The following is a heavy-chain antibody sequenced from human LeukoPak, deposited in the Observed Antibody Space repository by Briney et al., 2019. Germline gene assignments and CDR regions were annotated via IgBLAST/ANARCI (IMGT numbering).Heavy chain of an antibody. CDR3: ARSMVPLFED. J-gene: IGHJ4*02. V-gene: IGHV3-48*03. D-gene: IGHD4/OR15-4a*01. Sequence: PGGSLRLSCAASGFTFSSYEMNWVRQAPGKGLEWVSYIGSSGSTIHYADSVKGRFIISRDNAKDSLYLQMNSLRAEDTAVYYCARSMVPLFEDWGQGTLVTVSS. CDR1: GFTFSSYE. CDR2: IGSSGSTI.